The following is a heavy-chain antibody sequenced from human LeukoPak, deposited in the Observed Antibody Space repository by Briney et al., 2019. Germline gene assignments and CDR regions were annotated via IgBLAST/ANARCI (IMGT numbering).Heavy chain of an antibody. V-gene: IGHV4-38-2*02. J-gene: IGHJ6*03. CDR1: GYFIKNGYN. CDR3: ARAPPVGTDYYYMDV. Sequence: SETLSLTCTVSGYFIKNGYNWGWIRQPPGKGLEWIGYISHSGSTYYNPSLKNRLTLSLDTSKNQFSLKLSSVTAADTAVYYCARAPPVGTDYYYMDVWGKGTTVTVSS. D-gene: IGHD4-23*01. CDR2: ISHSGST.